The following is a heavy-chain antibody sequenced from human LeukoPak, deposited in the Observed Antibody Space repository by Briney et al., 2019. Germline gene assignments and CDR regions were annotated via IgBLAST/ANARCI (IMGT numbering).Heavy chain of an antibody. Sequence: SETLSLNCTVSGYSISSGYYWGWIRQPPGKGLEWIGSIYHSGSTYDNPSLKSQVTISVDTSKNQFSLKLSSVTAADTAVYYCARGFTRPGIAVAALDYWGQGTLVTVSS. CDR3: ARGFTRPGIAVAALDY. V-gene: IGHV4-38-2*02. CDR1: GYSISSGYY. D-gene: IGHD6-19*01. J-gene: IGHJ4*02. CDR2: IYHSGST.